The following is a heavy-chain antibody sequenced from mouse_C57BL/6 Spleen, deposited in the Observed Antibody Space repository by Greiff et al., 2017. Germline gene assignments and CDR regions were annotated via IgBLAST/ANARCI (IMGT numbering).Heavy chain of an antibody. V-gene: IGHV3-6*01. J-gene: IGHJ2*01. Sequence: ESGPGLVKPSQSLSLTCSVTGYSITSGYYWNWIRQFPGNKLEWMGYISYDGSNNYNPSLKNRISITRDTSKNQFFLKLNSVTTEDTATYYCARERVYYGSSYPDYWGQGTTRTVSS. CDR1: GYSITSGYY. D-gene: IGHD1-1*01. CDR2: ISYDGSN. CDR3: ARERVYYGSSYPDY.